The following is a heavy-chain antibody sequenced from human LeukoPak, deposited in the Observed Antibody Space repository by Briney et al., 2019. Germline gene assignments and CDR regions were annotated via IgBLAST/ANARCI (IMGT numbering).Heavy chain of an antibody. CDR2: IYYSGST. D-gene: IGHD3-22*01. CDR3: ARQIKDYYDSSGYPDYFDY. V-gene: IGHV4-59*08. J-gene: IGHJ4*02. CDR1: GGSISSYY. Sequence: PSETLSLTCTVSGGSISSYYWSWIRQPPGKGLEWIGYIYYSGSTNYDPSLKSRVTISVDTSMNQFSLKLSSVTAADTAVYYCARQIKDYYDSSGYPDYFDYWGQGTLVTVSS.